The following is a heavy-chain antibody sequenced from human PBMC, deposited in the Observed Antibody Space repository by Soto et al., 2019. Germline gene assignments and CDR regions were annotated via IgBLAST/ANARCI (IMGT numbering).Heavy chain of an antibody. CDR2: IYYSGST. V-gene: IGHV4-39*01. J-gene: IGHJ3*02. CDR3: ASRGALYYYDYGAFDI. Sequence: QLQLQESGPGLVKPSETLSLTCTVSGGSISSSSYYWGWIHQPPGKGLEWIGSIYYSGSTYYNPSLKSRVPISVDTSKNQFTLKLSSVTAADTAVYYCASRGALYYYDYGAFDIWGQGTMVTVSS. CDR1: GGSISSSSYY. D-gene: IGHD3-22*01.